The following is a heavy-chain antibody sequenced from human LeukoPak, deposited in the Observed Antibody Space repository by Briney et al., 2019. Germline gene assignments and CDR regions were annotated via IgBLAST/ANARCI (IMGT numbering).Heavy chain of an antibody. V-gene: IGHV3-7*01. J-gene: IGHJ4*02. Sequence: GGSLRLSCAASGFTSSNSWMSWVRQAPGKGLEWVANIKQDGSAKYYVDSVKGRFTISRDNAKNSLYLQMNSLRAEDTAVYYCAKGNLYYYDSSGYYYLFEYWGQGTLVTVSS. CDR1: GFTSSNSW. CDR3: AKGNLYYYDSSGYYYLFEY. D-gene: IGHD3-22*01. CDR2: IKQDGSAK.